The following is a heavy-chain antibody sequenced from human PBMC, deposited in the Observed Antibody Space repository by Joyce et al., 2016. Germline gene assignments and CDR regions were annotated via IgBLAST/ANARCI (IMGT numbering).Heavy chain of an antibody. J-gene: IGHJ4*02. D-gene: IGHD6-25*01. CDR2: VGSGGESP. CDR1: GFTFSNSA. V-gene: IGHV3-23*01. CDR3: AKGSSGWPYYFDY. Sequence: EVQLLESGGGLGQPGKSLRLSCGASGFTFSNSAMSWVRQAPGKGLEWVSSVGSGGESPWYADSVKGRFTISRDNSKNTVYLQILSLRADDTAVYYCAKGSSGWPYYFDYWGPGTQVTVSP.